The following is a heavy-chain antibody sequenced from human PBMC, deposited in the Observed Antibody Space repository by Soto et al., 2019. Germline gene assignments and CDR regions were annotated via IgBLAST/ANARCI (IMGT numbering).Heavy chain of an antibody. Sequence: ASVKVSCKASGYTFTSNGVSWAYHAPGQGLEWMGWISVYSGNTNYARKLQGRVTMTRDIYTRAVYMELRSLTSDDTAVYYCARDSWGLAVPDYHYYAMDVWGQGTTVTGSS. D-gene: IGHD6-19*01. CDR3: ARDSWGLAVPDYHYYAMDV. V-gene: IGHV1-18*04. CDR2: ISVYSGNT. J-gene: IGHJ6*02. CDR1: GYTFTSNG.